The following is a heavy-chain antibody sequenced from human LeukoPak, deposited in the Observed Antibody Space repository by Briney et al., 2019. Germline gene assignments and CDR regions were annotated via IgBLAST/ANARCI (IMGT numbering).Heavy chain of an antibody. J-gene: IGHJ2*01. CDR2: LYSGSST. V-gene: IGHV3-53*01. D-gene: IGHD3-10*01. CDR1: GFSVSTNY. Sequence: GGSLTLSCAASGFSVSTNYMNWVRQAPGKGLEWVSILYSGSSTYYTDSVKGRFTISRDNSRNTLYLHMTNLSAEDTAVYYCARVGDHYHWYLDLWGRGSLLTVSS. CDR3: ARVGDHYHWYLDL.